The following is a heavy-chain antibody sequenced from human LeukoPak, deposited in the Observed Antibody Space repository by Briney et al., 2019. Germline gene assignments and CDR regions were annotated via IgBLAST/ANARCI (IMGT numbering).Heavy chain of an antibody. CDR1: GGSFSGYY. CDR3: ARSGGDYENYSDY. Sequence: SETLSLTCAVYGGSFSGYYWSWIRQPPGKGLEWIGEINHSGSTNYNPSLKSRVTISVDTSKNQSSLKLSSVTAADTAVYYCARSGGDYENYSDYWGQGTLVTVSS. D-gene: IGHD4-17*01. V-gene: IGHV4-34*01. J-gene: IGHJ4*02. CDR2: INHSGST.